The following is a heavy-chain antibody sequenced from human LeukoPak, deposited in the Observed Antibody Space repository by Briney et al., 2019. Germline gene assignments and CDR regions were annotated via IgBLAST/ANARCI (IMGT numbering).Heavy chain of an antibody. CDR3: AREGGYNPGAFDI. D-gene: IGHD5-24*01. Sequence: PGGSLRLSCAASGFTFSSYWMTWVRQAPGKGLEWVANIKQDGIEKYYVDSVKGRFTISRDNAENSMYLQMNSLRAEDTAVYYCAREGGYNPGAFDIWGQGTMVTVSS. V-gene: IGHV3-7*03. J-gene: IGHJ3*02. CDR1: GFTFSSYW. CDR2: IKQDGIEK.